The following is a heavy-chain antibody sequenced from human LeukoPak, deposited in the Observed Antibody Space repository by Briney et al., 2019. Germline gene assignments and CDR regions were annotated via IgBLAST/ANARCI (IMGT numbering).Heavy chain of an antibody. J-gene: IGHJ4*02. D-gene: IGHD3-10*01. Sequence: GGSLRLSCAASGFTFSTYGMTWVRQAPGKGLEWVPAIGGSGVSTYYADSVKGRFTISRDNSRNTLYLQMNSLRAEDTAVYYCAKYYGSGSYYLDDYWGQGTLVTVSS. CDR2: IGGSGVST. V-gene: IGHV3-23*01. CDR3: AKYYGSGSYYLDDY. CDR1: GFTFSTYG.